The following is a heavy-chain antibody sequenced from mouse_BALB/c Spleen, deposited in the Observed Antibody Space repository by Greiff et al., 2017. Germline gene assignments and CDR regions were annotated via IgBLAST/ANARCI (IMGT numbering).Heavy chain of an antibody. J-gene: IGHJ1*01. CDR1: GDSITSGY. V-gene: IGHV3-8*02. Sequence: EVKLVESGPSLVKPSQTLSLTCSVTGDSITSGYWNWIRKFPGNKLEYMGYISYSGSTYYNPSLKSRISITRDTSKNQYYLQLNSVTTEDTATYYCARPYGNYPYWYFDGWGAGTTGTVSS. CDR3: ARPYGNYPYWYFDG. CDR2: ISYSGST. D-gene: IGHD2-10*02.